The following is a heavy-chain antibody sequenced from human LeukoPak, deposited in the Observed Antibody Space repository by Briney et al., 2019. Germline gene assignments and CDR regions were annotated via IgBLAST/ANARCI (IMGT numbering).Heavy chain of an antibody. CDR2: TYYSGST. V-gene: IGHV4-39*01. CDR3: AGRPQYYYYYMDV. CDR1: GGSISSSSYY. J-gene: IGHJ6*03. Sequence: SETLSLTCTVSGGSISSSSYYWGWIRQPPGKGLEWIGSTYYSGSTYYNPSLKSRVTISVDTSKNQFSLKLSSVTAADTAVYYCAGRPQYYYYYMDVWGKGTTVTVSS.